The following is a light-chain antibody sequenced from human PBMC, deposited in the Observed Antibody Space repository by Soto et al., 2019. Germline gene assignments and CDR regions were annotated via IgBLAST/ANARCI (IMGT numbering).Light chain of an antibody. V-gene: IGKV2-24*01. Sequence: DIVMTQTPLSSPVTLGQPASISCRSSQSLVDSAGNTHLSWLQQRPGQPPRLLIYKVPNRFSGVPARFSGSGAGTDFTLQISRVEAEDVGLYYCMQTAQFPRTFGQGTKVQIK. J-gene: IGKJ1*01. CDR3: MQTAQFPRT. CDR1: QSLVDSAGNTH. CDR2: KVP.